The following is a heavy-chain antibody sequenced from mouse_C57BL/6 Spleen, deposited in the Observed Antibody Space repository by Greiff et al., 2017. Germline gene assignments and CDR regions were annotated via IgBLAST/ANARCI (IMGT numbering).Heavy chain of an antibody. CDR3: ERESELGGNFAMDY. J-gene: IGHJ4*01. Sequence: EVQLQQSGPELVKPGASVKISCKASGYSFTDYNMNWVKQSNGKSLEWIGVINPNYGTTSYNQKFKGKATLTVDQSSSTAYMQLTSLTSEDSAVYDCERESELGGNFAMDYWGQGTSVTVSS. CDR2: INPNYGTT. CDR1: GYSFTDYN. V-gene: IGHV1-39*01. D-gene: IGHD4-1*01.